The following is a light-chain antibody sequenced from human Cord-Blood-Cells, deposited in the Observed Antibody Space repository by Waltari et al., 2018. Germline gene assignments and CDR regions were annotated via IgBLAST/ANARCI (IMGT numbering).Light chain of an antibody. J-gene: IGLJ1*01. CDR1: SSDVGGYNY. Sequence: QSALPQPRPVSGSPGQSVTISCTGTSSDVGGYNYVFWYQQHPGKAPKLMIYDVSKRPSGVPDRFSGSKSGNTAALTISGLQAEDEADYYCCSYAGSYTYVFGTGTKVTVL. CDR2: DVS. V-gene: IGLV2-11*01. CDR3: CSYAGSYTYV.